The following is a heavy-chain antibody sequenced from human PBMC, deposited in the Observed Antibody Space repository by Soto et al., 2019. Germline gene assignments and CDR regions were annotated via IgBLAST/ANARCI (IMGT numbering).Heavy chain of an antibody. Sequence: GGSLRLSCAASGFTFSSYAMSWVRQAPGKGLEWVSAISGSVGSTYYADSVKGRFTISRDNSKNTLYLQMNSLRAEDTAVYYCEKEYYYDSSGYFHYWGQGTLVTVSS. J-gene: IGHJ4*02. CDR3: EKEYYYDSSGYFHY. V-gene: IGHV3-23*01. CDR1: GFTFSSYA. D-gene: IGHD3-22*01. CDR2: ISGSVGST.